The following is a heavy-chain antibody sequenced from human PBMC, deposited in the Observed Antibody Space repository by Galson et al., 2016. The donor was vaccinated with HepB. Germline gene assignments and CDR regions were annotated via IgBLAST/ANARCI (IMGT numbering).Heavy chain of an antibody. D-gene: IGHD3-16*02. Sequence: SCKASGYTIFNYTVSWVRQAPGQGLEWMGWISATNGNTFYARKIQGRVTMTTDTSSNTVYMDLRSLRSDDTAVYYCARDFSGRYDSNWGSYPDDAYDVWGPGTWVTVSS. CDR1: GYTIFNYT. V-gene: IGHV1-18*01. CDR3: ARDFSGRYDSNWGSYPDDAYDV. CDR2: ISATNGNT. J-gene: IGHJ3*01.